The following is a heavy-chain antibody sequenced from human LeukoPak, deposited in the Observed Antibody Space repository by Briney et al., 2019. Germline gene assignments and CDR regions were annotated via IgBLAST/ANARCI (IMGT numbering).Heavy chain of an antibody. D-gene: IGHD6-13*01. CDR3: AKDSPHNIAAAGTFDY. CDR1: GFTFSSYA. Sequence: GGSLRLSCAASGFTFSSYAMHWVRQAPGKGLEWVAVISYDGSNKYYADSVKGRFTISRDNSKNTLYLQMNSLRAEDTAVYYCAKDSPHNIAAAGTFDYWGQGTLVTVSS. V-gene: IGHV3-30*04. J-gene: IGHJ4*02. CDR2: ISYDGSNK.